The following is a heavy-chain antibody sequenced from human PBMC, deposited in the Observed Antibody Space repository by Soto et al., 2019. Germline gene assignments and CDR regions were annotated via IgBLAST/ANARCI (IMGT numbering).Heavy chain of an antibody. CDR2: IIPMFGTA. V-gene: IGHV1-69*12. CDR3: AREIEGYSGIPV. CDR1: GGTFRTDS. J-gene: IGHJ6*02. Sequence: QVQLVQSGAEVKKPGSSVKVSCKASGGTFRTDSISWVRQAPGQGLEWMGGIIPMFGTANNAQKFQVRVTITADESTSPAYMDLSSLRSEATAVSFCAREIEGYSGIPVWGQGITVNVAS.